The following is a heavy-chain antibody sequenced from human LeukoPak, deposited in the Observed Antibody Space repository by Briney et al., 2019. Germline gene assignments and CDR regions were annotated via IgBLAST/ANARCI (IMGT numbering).Heavy chain of an antibody. J-gene: IGHJ3*02. CDR2: IYPRDSDT. Sequence: GESLKISCKASGYIFTNYWIGWVRQMPGKGLEWMGIIYPRDSDTKYSPSFQGQVTISADKSISTAYLQWSSLKASDTAMYYCARGRVVGGMRAFDIWGQGTMVTVSS. CDR1: GYIFTNYW. V-gene: IGHV5-51*01. D-gene: IGHD2-15*01. CDR3: ARGRVVGGMRAFDI.